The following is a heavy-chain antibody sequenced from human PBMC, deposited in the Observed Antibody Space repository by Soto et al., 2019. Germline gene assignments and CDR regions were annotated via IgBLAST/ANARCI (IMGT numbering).Heavy chain of an antibody. Sequence: QVQLVQSGAEVKKPGSSVKVSCKASGGIFSTYAISWLRQAPGQGLEWMGGIIPIFGTPNYAQKFQGRVIITADESTSTAYMELSRLRSEDTAVYYCPRDRDDYGSGNYYNRIDFWGQGTLVTVSS. V-gene: IGHV1-69*01. J-gene: IGHJ4*02. CDR1: GGIFSTYA. CDR2: IIPIFGTP. CDR3: PRDRDDYGSGNYYNRIDF. D-gene: IGHD3-10*01.